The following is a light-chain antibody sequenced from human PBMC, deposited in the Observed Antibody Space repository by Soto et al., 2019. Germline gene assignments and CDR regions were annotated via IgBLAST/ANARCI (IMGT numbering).Light chain of an antibody. CDR1: QSVNIY. Sequence: VTLSLSPSQRASLSCRASQSVNIYLAWYQQKPGQAPRLLIYDASNRATGIPARFSGSGSGTDFTLTICRLEPEDITVYCCQERSNRRVTFCGGTKVDNK. CDR2: DAS. CDR3: QERSNRRVT. J-gene: IGKJ4*01. V-gene: IGKV3-11*01.